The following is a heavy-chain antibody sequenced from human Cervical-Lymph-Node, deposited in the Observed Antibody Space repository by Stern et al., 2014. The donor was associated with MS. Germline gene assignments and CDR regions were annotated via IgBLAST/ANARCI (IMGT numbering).Heavy chain of an antibody. CDR3: ARVVTMFRGVTGPGDY. Sequence: VQLVQSGAEVKKPGASVKVSCKASGYTFTSYGISWVRKAPGKGLEWMGWISESKGNTNYAQKLQGRVTITTDTSTSTAYMELRSLRSDDTAVYYCARVVTMFRGVTGPGDYWGQGTLVTVSS. CDR2: ISESKGNT. D-gene: IGHD3-10*01. V-gene: IGHV1-18*01. J-gene: IGHJ4*02. CDR1: GYTFTSYG.